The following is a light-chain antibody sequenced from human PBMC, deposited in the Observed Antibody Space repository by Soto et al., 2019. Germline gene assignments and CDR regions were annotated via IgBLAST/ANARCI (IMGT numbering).Light chain of an antibody. J-gene: IGKJ5*01. CDR2: GAS. CDR1: QSVTSY. CDR3: QQYNSWPPIT. Sequence: EVVMTLSPATLSVSPGERATLSCRASQSVTSYLAWYQQRPGRAPRLVIYGASTRATGIPARFSGGGSGTEFTLTISSLQSEDFAVYYCQQYNSWPPITFGQGTRLEI. V-gene: IGKV3-15*01.